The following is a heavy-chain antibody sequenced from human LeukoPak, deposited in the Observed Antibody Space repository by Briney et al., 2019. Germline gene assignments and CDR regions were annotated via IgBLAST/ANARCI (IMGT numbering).Heavy chain of an antibody. J-gene: IGHJ4*02. Sequence: GSSVKVSCKASGGTFSSYAISWVLQAPGQGLEWMGGIIPIFGTANYAQKFQGRVTITADESTSTAYMELSSLRSEDTAVYYCARDLWRGGSLDYFDYWGQGTLVTVSS. V-gene: IGHV1-69*01. CDR3: ARDLWRGGSLDYFDY. CDR1: GGTFSSYA. CDR2: IIPIFGTA. D-gene: IGHD3-16*01.